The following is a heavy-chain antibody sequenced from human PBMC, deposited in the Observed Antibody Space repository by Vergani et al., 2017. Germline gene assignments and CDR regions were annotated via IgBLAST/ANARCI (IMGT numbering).Heavy chain of an antibody. CDR3: VKDIAASGNYWYFDL. CDR2: INWNSDRI. D-gene: IGHD6-13*01. Sequence: EVQLVESGGGLVQPGRSLRLSCAASGFTFDDYDMHWVRQPPGKGLEWVSGINWNSDRIAYADSVKGRFTISRDNAKNSLYLQMNSLRAEDTALYYCVKDIAASGNYWYFDLWGRGTLVTVSS. V-gene: IGHV3-9*01. J-gene: IGHJ2*01. CDR1: GFTFDDYD.